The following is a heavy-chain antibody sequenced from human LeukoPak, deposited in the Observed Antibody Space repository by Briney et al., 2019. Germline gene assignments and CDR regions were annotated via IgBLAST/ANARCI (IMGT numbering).Heavy chain of an antibody. V-gene: IGHV4-30-2*01. Sequence: SQTLSLTCTVSGGSISSGGYYWSWIRQPPGKGLEWIGYIYHSGSTYYNPSPKSRVTISVDRSKNQFSLKLSSVTAADTAVYYCAREFDYGGNKPIDYWGQGTLVTVSS. D-gene: IGHD4-23*01. J-gene: IGHJ4*02. CDR2: IYHSGST. CDR3: AREFDYGGNKPIDY. CDR1: GGSISSGGYY.